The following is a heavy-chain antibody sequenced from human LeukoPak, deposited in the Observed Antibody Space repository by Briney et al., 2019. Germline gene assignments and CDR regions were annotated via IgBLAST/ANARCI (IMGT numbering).Heavy chain of an antibody. CDR1: GFTFSGYA. J-gene: IGHJ3*02. Sequence: GGSLRLSCAASGFTFSGYAMSWVRQAPGKGLEWVSAISGSGGSTYYADSVKGRFTISRDNSKNTLYLQMNSLRAEDTAVYYCAKRMGYCSGGSCPDAFDIWGQGTMVTVSS. CDR2: ISGSGGST. V-gene: IGHV3-23*01. CDR3: AKRMGYCSGGSCPDAFDI. D-gene: IGHD2-15*01.